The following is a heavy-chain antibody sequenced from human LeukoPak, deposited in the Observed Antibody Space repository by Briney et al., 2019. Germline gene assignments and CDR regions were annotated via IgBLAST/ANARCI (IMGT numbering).Heavy chain of an antibody. CDR2: IDPDGSST. D-gene: IGHD5-24*01. V-gene: IGHV3-74*03. CDR3: ATIVQGAFEI. CDR1: GFTFSTHW. J-gene: IGHJ3*02. Sequence: PGGSLRLSCAASGFTFSTHWMVWVRRAPGKGLLWVSRIDPDGSSTTYADSVKGRFTNSRDNARSTLYLQMNSLRAEDTAVYYCATIVQGAFEIWGLGTMATVSS.